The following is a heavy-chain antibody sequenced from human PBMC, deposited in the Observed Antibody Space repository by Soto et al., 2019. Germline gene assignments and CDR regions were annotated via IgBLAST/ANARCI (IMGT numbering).Heavy chain of an antibody. Sequence: GGSLRLSCAASGFTFSSYGMHWVRQAPGKGLEWVAVIWYDGSNKYYADSVKGRFTISRDNSKNTLYLQMNSLRAEDTAVYYCARLARNYYDSSGYFSYWGQGTLVTVSS. CDR1: GFTFSSYG. V-gene: IGHV3-33*01. CDR3: ARLARNYYDSSGYFSY. J-gene: IGHJ4*02. CDR2: IWYDGSNK. D-gene: IGHD3-22*01.